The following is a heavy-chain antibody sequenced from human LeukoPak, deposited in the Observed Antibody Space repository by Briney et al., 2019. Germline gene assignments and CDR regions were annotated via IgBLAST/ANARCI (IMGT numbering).Heavy chain of an antibody. J-gene: IGHJ3*02. Sequence: GGSLRLPCSASGFTFINYAMSWVRQAPGKGLEWVSGISGPGGSTYYADSVKGRFTISRDNSKNTLYLQMNSLRAEDTALYYCAKDSWSFHDAFDIWGQGTMVTVSS. V-gene: IGHV3-23*01. CDR2: ISGPGGST. CDR1: GFTFINYA. D-gene: IGHD2-21*01. CDR3: AKDSWSFHDAFDI.